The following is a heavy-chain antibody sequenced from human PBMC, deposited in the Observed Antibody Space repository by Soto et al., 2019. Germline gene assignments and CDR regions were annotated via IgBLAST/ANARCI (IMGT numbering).Heavy chain of an antibody. J-gene: IGHJ2*01. CDR2: ISSSSSYI. Sequence: EVQLVESGGGLVKPGGSLRLSCAASGFTFSSYSMNWVRQAPGKGLEWVSSISSSSSYIYYADSVKGRFTISRDNAKNSLYLQMNSLRAEDTAVYYCARYYSNVDWYFDLWGRGTLVTVSS. CDR3: ARYYSNVDWYFDL. D-gene: IGHD4-4*01. V-gene: IGHV3-21*01. CDR1: GFTFSSYS.